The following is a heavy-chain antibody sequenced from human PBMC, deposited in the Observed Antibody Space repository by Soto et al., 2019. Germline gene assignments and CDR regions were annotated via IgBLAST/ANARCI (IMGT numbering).Heavy chain of an antibody. CDR3: AKDRSASGSYNGYFDY. J-gene: IGHJ4*02. CDR1: GFTFSSYA. CDR2: ISGSGGST. V-gene: IGHV3-23*01. D-gene: IGHD1-26*01. Sequence: GGSLRLSCAASGFTFSSYAMSWVRQAPGRGLERVSAISGSGGSTYYADSVKGRFTISRDNSKNTLYLQMNSLRAEDTAVYYCAKDRSASGSYNGYFDYWGQGTLVTVSS.